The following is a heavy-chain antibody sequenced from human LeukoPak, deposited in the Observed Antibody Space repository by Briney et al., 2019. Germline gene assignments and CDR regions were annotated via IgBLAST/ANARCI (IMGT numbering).Heavy chain of an antibody. CDR1: GGTFSSYA. D-gene: IGHD6-6*01. J-gene: IGHJ4*02. CDR2: IIPILGIA. Sequence: GASVKVSCKASGGTFSSYAISWVRQAPGQGLEWMGRIIPILGIANYAQKFQGRVTITADKSTSTAYMELSSLRSEDTAVYYCARDREVLAARLYYWGQGTLVTVSS. V-gene: IGHV1-69*04. CDR3: ARDREVLAARLYY.